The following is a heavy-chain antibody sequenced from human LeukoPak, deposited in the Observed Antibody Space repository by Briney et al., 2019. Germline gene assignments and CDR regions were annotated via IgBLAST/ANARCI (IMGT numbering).Heavy chain of an antibody. J-gene: IGHJ4*02. CDR3: ARVHWSGGGYFHY. Sequence: GGSLRLSCAASGFTFSSYAMHWVRQAPGKGLEWVAVISYDGTNKYYADSVKGRFTISRDNSKNTLYLQMNSLRAEDTAVYYCARVHWSGGGYFHYWGQGTLVTVSS. D-gene: IGHD3-10*01. V-gene: IGHV3-30*04. CDR1: GFTFSSYA. CDR2: ISYDGTNK.